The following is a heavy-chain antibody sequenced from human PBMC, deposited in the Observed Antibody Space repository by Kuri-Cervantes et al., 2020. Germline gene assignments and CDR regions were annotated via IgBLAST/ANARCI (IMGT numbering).Heavy chain of an antibody. CDR1: GFTFADYA. Sequence: GGSLRLSCAASGFTFADYAMHWVRQAPGKGLEWVSGISWNSGSIGYADSVKGRFTISRDNAKNSLYLQMNSLRAEDTALYYCAKEKLRSLDYWGQGTLVTVSS. J-gene: IGHJ4*02. D-gene: IGHD4-17*01. V-gene: IGHV3-9*01. CDR2: ISWNSGSI. CDR3: AKEKLRSLDY.